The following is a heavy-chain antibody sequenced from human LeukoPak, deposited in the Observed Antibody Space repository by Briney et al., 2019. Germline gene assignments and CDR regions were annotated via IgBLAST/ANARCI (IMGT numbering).Heavy chain of an antibody. Sequence: ASVKVSCKASGYTFTSYDINWVRQATGQGLEWMGWMNPNSGNTGYAQKFQGRVTMTRNTSISTAYMELSSLRSEDTAVYYCASGTSLFIAAAGGYWGQGTLVTVSS. CDR1: GYTFTSYD. D-gene: IGHD6-13*01. CDR3: ASGTSLFIAAAGGY. CDR2: MNPNSGNT. V-gene: IGHV1-8*01. J-gene: IGHJ4*02.